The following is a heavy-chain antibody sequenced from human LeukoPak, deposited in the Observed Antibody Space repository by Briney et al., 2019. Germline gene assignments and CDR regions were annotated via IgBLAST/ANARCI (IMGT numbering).Heavy chain of an antibody. D-gene: IGHD2-21*02. CDR3: AKGGRLHQNDY. Sequence: GSLRLSCAASGFTFSTYSMSWVRLAPGKGLEWVSTVSPSGGDTYYVDSVEGRFTISRDNFRNTLYLQMNSLRAEDTAVYYCAKGGRLHQNDYWGQGTLVTVSS. CDR1: GFTFSTYS. V-gene: IGHV3-23*01. J-gene: IGHJ4*02. CDR2: VSPSGGDT.